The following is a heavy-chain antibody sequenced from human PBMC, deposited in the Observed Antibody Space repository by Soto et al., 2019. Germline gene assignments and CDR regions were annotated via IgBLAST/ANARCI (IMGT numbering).Heavy chain of an antibody. CDR1: GYTFTSYG. Sequence: ASVKVSCKASGYTFTSYGISWVRQAPGQGLEWMGWISAYNGNTNYAQKLQGRVTMTTDTSTSTAYMELRSLRSDDTAVYYCARDREYSSGWYPYDAFDIWGQGTMVTVSS. J-gene: IGHJ3*02. V-gene: IGHV1-18*01. CDR2: ISAYNGNT. CDR3: ARDREYSSGWYPYDAFDI. D-gene: IGHD6-19*01.